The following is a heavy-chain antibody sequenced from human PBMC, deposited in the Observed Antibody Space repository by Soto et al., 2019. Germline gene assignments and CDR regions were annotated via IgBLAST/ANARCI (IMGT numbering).Heavy chain of an antibody. CDR1: GFTFSSYA. D-gene: IGHD3-10*01. CDR2: ISGSGAIT. Sequence: PGGSLRLSCAASGFTFSSYAMSWGLQAPGKGLEWVSAISGSGAITYYADSVRGRFTISRDNSKNTVYLQMNSLRPEDTAVYYCAKDPPTYYYGSGGPWGQGTLVTVSS. J-gene: IGHJ5*02. CDR3: AKDPPTYYYGSGGP. V-gene: IGHV3-23*01.